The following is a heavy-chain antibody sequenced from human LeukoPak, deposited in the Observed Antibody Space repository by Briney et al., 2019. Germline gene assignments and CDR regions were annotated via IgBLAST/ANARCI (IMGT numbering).Heavy chain of an antibody. Sequence: GGSLRLSCAASGFTFSSYAMSWVRQAPGKGREWVSAISGSGGSTYYADSVKGRFTISRDNSKNTLYLQMNSLRAEDTAVYYCAKEGQYYYDSSGYYLTYFDYWGQGTLVTVSS. CDR3: AKEGQYYYDSSGYYLTYFDY. V-gene: IGHV3-23*01. D-gene: IGHD3-22*01. CDR2: ISGSGGST. J-gene: IGHJ4*02. CDR1: GFTFSSYA.